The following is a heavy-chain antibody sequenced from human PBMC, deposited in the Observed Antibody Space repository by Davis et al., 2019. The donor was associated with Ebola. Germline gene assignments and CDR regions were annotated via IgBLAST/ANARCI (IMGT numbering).Heavy chain of an antibody. J-gene: IGHJ5*02. CDR3: AKGNTVVTPCWFDP. D-gene: IGHD4-23*01. CDR2: ISWDAGNT. CDR1: GFTFGDHA. Sequence: GGSLRLSCAASGFTFGDHAMHWVRQAPGKGLEWVSLISWDAGNTYYADSVEGRFAISRDNGKNSLYLQMNSLRAEDTAVYYCAKGNTVVTPCWFDPWGQGTLVTVSS. V-gene: IGHV3-43D*03.